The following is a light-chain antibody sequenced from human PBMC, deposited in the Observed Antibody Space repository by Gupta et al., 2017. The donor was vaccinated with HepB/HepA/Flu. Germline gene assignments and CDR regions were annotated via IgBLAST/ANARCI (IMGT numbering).Light chain of an antibody. CDR2: AAS. Sequence: EIVMTQSPGTLSVSPGERATLSCRASQSVGGNLAWYQQKPGQAPRLLIFAASARATGVPARFSGSGCETEFTLTISSLQSEDFAVYYCQQYDNWSPLTFGGGTKLEIK. CDR1: QSVGGN. V-gene: IGKV3-15*01. J-gene: IGKJ4*01. CDR3: QQYDNWSPLT.